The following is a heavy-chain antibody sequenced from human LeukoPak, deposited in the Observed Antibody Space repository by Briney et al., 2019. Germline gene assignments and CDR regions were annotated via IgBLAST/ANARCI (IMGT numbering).Heavy chain of an antibody. J-gene: IGHJ4*02. CDR3: AKDRDFWSGYRYYFDY. Sequence: GGSLRLSCAASGFTFSSYGMYWVRQAPGKGLEWVAVIPHDGSNKYYADSVKGRFTISRDNSKNTLYLQMNSLRAEDTAVYYCAKDRDFWSGYRYYFDYWGQGTLVTVST. CDR1: GFTFSSYG. D-gene: IGHD3-3*01. CDR2: IPHDGSNK. V-gene: IGHV3-30*18.